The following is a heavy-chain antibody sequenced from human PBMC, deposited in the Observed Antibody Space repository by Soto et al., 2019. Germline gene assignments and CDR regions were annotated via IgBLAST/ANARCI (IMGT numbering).Heavy chain of an antibody. Sequence: EVQLVESGGGLVQPGRSLRLSCAASGFTFDDYAMHWVRQAPGKGLEWVSGISWNSGSIGYADSVKGRFTISRDNAKNSLYLQMNSLRAEDTALYYCASTTVKNYYFDYWGQGTLVTVS. CDR1: GFTFDDYA. D-gene: IGHD4-17*01. J-gene: IGHJ4*02. V-gene: IGHV3-9*01. CDR3: ASTTVKNYYFDY. CDR2: ISWNSGSI.